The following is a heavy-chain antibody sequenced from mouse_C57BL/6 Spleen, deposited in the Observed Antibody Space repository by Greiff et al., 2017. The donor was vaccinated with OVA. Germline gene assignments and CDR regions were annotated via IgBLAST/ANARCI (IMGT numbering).Heavy chain of an antibody. CDR1: GYTFTDYN. J-gene: IGHJ2*01. V-gene: IGHV1-18*01. Sequence: LQQSGPELVKPGASVKIPCKASGYTFTDYNMDWVKQSHGKSLEWIGDINPNNGGTIYNQKFKGKATLTVDKSSSTAYMELRSLTSEDTAVYYCARGKTYYSNPVYFDYWGQGTTLTVSS. CDR3: ARGKTYYSNPVYFDY. D-gene: IGHD2-5*01. CDR2: INPNNGGT.